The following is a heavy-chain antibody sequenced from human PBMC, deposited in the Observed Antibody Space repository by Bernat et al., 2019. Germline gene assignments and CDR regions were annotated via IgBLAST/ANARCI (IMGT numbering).Heavy chain of an antibody. CDR2: ISGSGGRR. Sequence: EVQLLESGGGLVQPGGSLRLSCAASGFTFSIYAMSWVRQAPGKVLEWVSAISGSGGRRDSEESVKGRFTISRDNSKKTLYLQMNSLRAEDTDVYYCAKDSTPWFGELKFDYWGQGTLVTVSS. CDR3: AKDSTPWFGELKFDY. V-gene: IGHV3-23*02. CDR1: GFTFSIYA. D-gene: IGHD3-10*01. J-gene: IGHJ4*02.